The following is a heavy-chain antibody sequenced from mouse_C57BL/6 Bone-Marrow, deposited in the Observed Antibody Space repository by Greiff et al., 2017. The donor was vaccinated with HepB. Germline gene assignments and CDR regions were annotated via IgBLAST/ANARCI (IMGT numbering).Heavy chain of an antibody. J-gene: IGHJ4*01. V-gene: IGHV1-53*01. CDR1: GYTFTSYW. D-gene: IGHD1-1*01. Sequence: QVQLQQPGTELVKPGASVKLSCKASGYTFTSYWMHWVKQRPGQGLEWIGNINPSNGGTNYNEKFKSKATLTVDKSSSTAYMQLSSLTSEDSAVYYCARSSTVVGDYYAMDYWGQGTSVTVSS. CDR3: ARSSTVVGDYYAMDY. CDR2: INPSNGGT.